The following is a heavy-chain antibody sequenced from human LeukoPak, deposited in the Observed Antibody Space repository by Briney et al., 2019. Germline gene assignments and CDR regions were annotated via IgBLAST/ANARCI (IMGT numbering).Heavy chain of an antibody. CDR3: ASDTVHTAVGIDH. CDR2: TNSDGSST. Sequence: PGGSLRLSCAASGFTFSRHWTHWVRQAPGKGLVWVSRTNSDGSSTDYADSVKGRFTISRDNAKNTLYLRMNSLRAEDTAVYYCASDTVHTAVGIDHWGRGTLVTVSS. CDR1: GFTFSRHW. D-gene: IGHD5-18*01. V-gene: IGHV3-74*01. J-gene: IGHJ4*02.